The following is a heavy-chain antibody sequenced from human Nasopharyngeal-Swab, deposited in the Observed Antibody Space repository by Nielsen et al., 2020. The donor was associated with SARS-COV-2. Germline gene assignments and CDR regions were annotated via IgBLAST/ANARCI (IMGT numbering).Heavy chain of an antibody. CDR1: GFTFRNYA. CDR2: ISGGGGST. CDR3: ARFPRYDLYSFQSEYFQN. V-gene: IGHV3-23*01. D-gene: IGHD3-3*01. Sequence: GGPLRLSCAASGFTFRNYAMGWVRQAPGKGLEWVSGISGGGGSTYYADSVKGRFTFSRDNYNSKNTVDLQMNSLRAEDTAVYYCARFPRYDLYSFQSEYFQNWGQGTLVTVSS. J-gene: IGHJ1*01.